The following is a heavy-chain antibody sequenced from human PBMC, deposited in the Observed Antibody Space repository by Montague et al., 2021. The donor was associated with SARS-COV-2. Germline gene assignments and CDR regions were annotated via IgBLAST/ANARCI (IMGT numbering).Heavy chain of an antibody. Sequence: TLSLTCTVSRGSISSGGYYWSWIRQSPGKGLEWIGYTYNSDRTNYNPSLESRVSISADTSKNQFSLKLSSVTAADTAVYYCARVGGWGGVFWGQGTLVTVSS. CDR3: ARVGGWGGVF. J-gene: IGHJ1*01. CDR1: RGSISSGGYY. V-gene: IGHV4-30-4*08. CDR2: TYNSDRT. D-gene: IGHD2-8*02.